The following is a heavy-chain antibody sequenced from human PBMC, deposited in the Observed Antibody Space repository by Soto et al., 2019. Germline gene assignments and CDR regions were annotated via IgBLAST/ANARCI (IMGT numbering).Heavy chain of an antibody. CDR1: GFTVGSNY. CDR3: ARGAELWFGELSHFDY. Sequence: GGSLRLSCAASGFTVGSNYMSWVGQAPGKGLEYVSAISSNGGSTYYANSVKGRFTISRDNSKNTLYLQMGSLRAEDMAVYYCARGAELWFGELSHFDYWGQGTLVTVSS. CDR2: ISSNGGST. V-gene: IGHV3-64*01. J-gene: IGHJ4*02. D-gene: IGHD3-10*01.